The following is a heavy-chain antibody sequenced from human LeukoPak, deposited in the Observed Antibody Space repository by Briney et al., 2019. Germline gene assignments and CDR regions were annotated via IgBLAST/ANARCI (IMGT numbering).Heavy chain of an antibody. D-gene: IGHD6-6*01. CDR2: IYYRGNT. CDR3: ARRHVEYSSSSDPYYFDY. Sequence: SETLSLTCTVSGDSISTSSYYWGWIRQPPGKGLEWIGSIYYRGNTYYNPSLKSRVTLSVDTSKNQFSLKLSSVTAADTAVYYCARRHVEYSSSSDPYYFDYWGQGTLVTVSS. V-gene: IGHV4-39*07. CDR1: GDSISTSSYY. J-gene: IGHJ4*02.